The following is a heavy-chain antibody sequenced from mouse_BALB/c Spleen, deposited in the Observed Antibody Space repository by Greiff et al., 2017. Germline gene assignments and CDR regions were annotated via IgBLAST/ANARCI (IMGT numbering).Heavy chain of an antibody. J-gene: IGHJ2*01. V-gene: IGHV1-54*01. Sequence: VQLQQSGAELVRPGTSVKVSCKASGYAFTNYLIEWVKQRPGQGLEWIGVINPGSGGTNYNEKFKGKATLTADKSSSTAYMQLSSLTSDDSAVYYCARSLRDYFDYWGQGTTLTVSS. D-gene: IGHD1-1*01. CDR2: INPGSGGT. CDR3: ARSLRDYFDY. CDR1: GYAFTNYL.